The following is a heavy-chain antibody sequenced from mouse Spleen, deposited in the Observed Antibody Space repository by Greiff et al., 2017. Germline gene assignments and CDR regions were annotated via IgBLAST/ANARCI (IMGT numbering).Heavy chain of an antibody. D-gene: IGHD4-1*01. CDR3: ARVELGRGAMDY. J-gene: IGHJ4*01. V-gene: IGHV1-59*01. CDR1: GYTFTSYW. Sequence: QVQLQQPGAELVRPGTSVKLSCKASGYTFTSYWMHWVKQMPGQGLEWIGVIDPSDSYTNYNQKFKGKATLTVDTSSSTAYMQLSSLTSEDSAVYSCARVELGRGAMDYWGQGTSVTVSS. CDR2: IDPSDSYT.